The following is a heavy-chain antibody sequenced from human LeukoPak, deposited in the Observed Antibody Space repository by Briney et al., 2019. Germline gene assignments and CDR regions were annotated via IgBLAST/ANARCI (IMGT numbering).Heavy chain of an antibody. D-gene: IGHD4-17*01. V-gene: IGHV4-38-2*01. CDR1: GYSISSGYY. J-gene: IGHJ6*03. Sequence: SETLSLTCAVSGYSISSGYYWGWVRQPPGKGLEWIGSMYHSGSTYHNPSLKSRVTISVDTSKNQFSLKLSSVTAADTAVYYCARGVRNVTTWVSNYYYMDAWGKGTTVTVSS. CDR2: MYHSGST. CDR3: ARGVRNVTTWVSNYYYMDA.